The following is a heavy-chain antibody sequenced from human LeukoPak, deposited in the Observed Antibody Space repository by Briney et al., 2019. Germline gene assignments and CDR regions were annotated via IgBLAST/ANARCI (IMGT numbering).Heavy chain of an antibody. Sequence: ASVKVSCKASGYTFTSYGISWVRQAPGQGLEWMGWISAYNGNTNYAQKLQGRVTMTTDTSTSTAYMELRSLRSDDTAVYYCARNDYGDPPSPNRNDYWGQGTLVTVSS. CDR1: GYTFTSYG. CDR2: ISAYNGNT. J-gene: IGHJ4*02. V-gene: IGHV1-18*01. D-gene: IGHD4-17*01. CDR3: ARNDYGDPPSPNRNDY.